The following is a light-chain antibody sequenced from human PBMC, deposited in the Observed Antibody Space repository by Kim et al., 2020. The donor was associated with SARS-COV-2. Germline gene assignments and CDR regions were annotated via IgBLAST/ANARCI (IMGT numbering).Light chain of an antibody. CDR1: SSNLVSIY. J-gene: IGLJ3*02. CDR2: RNN. V-gene: IGLV1-47*01. CDR3: AACHNSLSGWV. Sequence: GQRVTISCSRSSSNLVSIYVYWYHQLPGAAPKLLIYRNNLRPSGVPDRFSRSESGTSASLAISVLRSEDEADYYCAACHNSLSGWVFGGRTQLTVL.